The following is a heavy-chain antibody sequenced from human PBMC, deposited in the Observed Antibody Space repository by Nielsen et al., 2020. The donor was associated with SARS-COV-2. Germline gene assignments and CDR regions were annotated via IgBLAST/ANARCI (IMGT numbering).Heavy chain of an antibody. CDR2: ISYDGSNK. CDR3: AKDWIYGDSNYFDY. Sequence: GESLKISCAASGFTFSSYAMHWVRQAPGKGLEWVAVISYDGSNKYYADSVKGRFTISRDNSKNTLYLQMNSLRAEDTAVYYCAKDWIYGDSNYFDYWGQGTLVTVSS. V-gene: IGHV3-30-3*01. CDR1: GFTFSSYA. D-gene: IGHD4-17*01. J-gene: IGHJ4*02.